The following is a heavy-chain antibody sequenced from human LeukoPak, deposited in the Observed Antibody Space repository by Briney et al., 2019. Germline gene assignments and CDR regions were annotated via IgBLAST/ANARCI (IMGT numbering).Heavy chain of an antibody. CDR3: ARGLIVDNGSFDP. D-gene: IGHD2-15*01. Sequence: ASVKVSCKASGYTFTSYDISWVRQATGQGLEWMGWMNPNSGNTGYAQKFQGRVTMTRNTSISTAYMELSSLRSEDTAVYYCARGLIVDNGSFDPWGQGTLVTVSS. CDR2: MNPNSGNT. J-gene: IGHJ5*02. V-gene: IGHV1-8*01. CDR1: GYTFTSYD.